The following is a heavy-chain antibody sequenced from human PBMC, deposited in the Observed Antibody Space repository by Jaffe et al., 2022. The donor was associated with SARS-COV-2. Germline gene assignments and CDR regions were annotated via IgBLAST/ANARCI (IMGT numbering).Heavy chain of an antibody. J-gene: IGHJ6*02. Sequence: QVTLRESGPALVKPTQTLTLTCTFSGFSLSTSGMCVSWIRQPPGKALEWLALIDWDDDKYYSTSLKTRLTISKDTSKNQVVLTMTNMDPVDTATYYCARIPSWDIRRHYYYGMDVWGQGTTVTVSS. CDR1: GFSLSTSGMC. CDR3: ARIPSWDIRRHYYYGMDV. CDR2: IDWDDDK. D-gene: IGHD5-12*01. V-gene: IGHV2-70*01.